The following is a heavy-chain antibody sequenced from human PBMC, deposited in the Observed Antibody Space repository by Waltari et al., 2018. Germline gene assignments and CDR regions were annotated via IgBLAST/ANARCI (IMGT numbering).Heavy chain of an antibody. V-gene: IGHV4-38-2*01. CDR3: ARVSVSRYLDY. CDR2: IYHSGST. D-gene: IGHD2-15*01. Sequence: QVQLQESGPGLVTLSETLSLTCAVSGYSISSGSYWGWIRQPPGTGLEWIGSIYHSGSTYYNPSLKSRVTISVDTSKNQFSLKLSSVTAADTAVYYCARVSVSRYLDYWGQGTLVTVSS. J-gene: IGHJ4*02. CDR1: GYSISSGSY.